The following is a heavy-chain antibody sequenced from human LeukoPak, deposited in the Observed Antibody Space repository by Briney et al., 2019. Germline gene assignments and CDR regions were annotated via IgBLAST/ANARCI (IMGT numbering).Heavy chain of an antibody. CDR3: ARDPGRQYSSVADV. J-gene: IGHJ6*02. D-gene: IGHD6-19*01. Sequence: GGSLKLSCAASGFTFSGSAMHWVRQASGRGLEWVGHIRTKANSYATVYAASVKGRFTISRDDSKNTAYLHMNSLKTEDTAVYYCARDPGRQYSSVADVWGQGTTVTVSS. CDR1: GFTFSGSA. CDR2: IRTKANSYAT. V-gene: IGHV3-73*01.